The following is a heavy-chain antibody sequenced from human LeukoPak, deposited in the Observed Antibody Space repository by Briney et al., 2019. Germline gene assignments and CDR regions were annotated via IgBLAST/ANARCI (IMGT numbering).Heavy chain of an antibody. D-gene: IGHD1-1*01. J-gene: IGHJ4*02. CDR3: ARDGNDVMDY. CDR1: GYTFTNYG. CDR2: ISGHNDNA. V-gene: IGHV1-18*01. Sequence: ASVKVSCEASGYTFTNYGISWVRQAPGQGLEWVGWISGHNDNAHYAQKLQGRVTMTRETSTSTVYMELRSLSSDDTAIYYCARDGNDVMDYWGQGTLVTVSS.